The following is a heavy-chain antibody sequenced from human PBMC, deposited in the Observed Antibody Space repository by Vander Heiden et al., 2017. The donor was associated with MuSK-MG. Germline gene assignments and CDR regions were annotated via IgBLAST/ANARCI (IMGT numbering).Heavy chain of an antibody. Sequence: QVELVESGGGLVKPGGSLKLSCAASGFSLRDPHMNWIRQVPGKGLEWVSYISKSGSTMFNADSVSGRFTVSRDNSKNLLFLQMNSLRAEDTAVYYCVREVATEISGAVIDYFDYWGQGALVTVSS. CDR2: ISKSGSTM. D-gene: IGHD3-3*01. V-gene: IGHV3-11*01. J-gene: IGHJ4*02. CDR3: VREVATEISGAVIDYFDY. CDR1: GFSLRDPH.